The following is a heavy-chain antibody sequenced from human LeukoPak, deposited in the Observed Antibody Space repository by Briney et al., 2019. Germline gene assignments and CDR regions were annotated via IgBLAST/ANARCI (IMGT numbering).Heavy chain of an antibody. J-gene: IGHJ4*02. V-gene: IGHV1-18*04. CDR3: ARVRDYYASSDYSDY. Sequence: ASVKVSCRTSGYTFTSYYVSWVRQAPGQGLEWMGWISGYNAKTKYVQKFQGRITMTIDTSTTTAYMELRSLTSDDTAVYYCARVRDYYASSDYSDYWGQGTLVTVSS. CDR2: ISGYNAKT. D-gene: IGHD3-22*01. CDR1: GYTFTSYY.